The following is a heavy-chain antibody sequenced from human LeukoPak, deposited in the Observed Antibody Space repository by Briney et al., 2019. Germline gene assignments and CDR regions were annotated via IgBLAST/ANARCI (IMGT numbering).Heavy chain of an antibody. Sequence: PGGSLRLSCAASGFTFSSYAMHWVRQAPGNGLEWVAVISYDGSNKYYADSVKGRFTISRDNSKNTLYLQMNSLRAEDTAVYYCAGAGQYYDILTGYSNDAFDIWGQGTMVTVSS. CDR2: ISYDGSNK. CDR1: GFTFSSYA. V-gene: IGHV3-30*04. CDR3: AGAGQYYDILTGYSNDAFDI. D-gene: IGHD3-9*01. J-gene: IGHJ3*02.